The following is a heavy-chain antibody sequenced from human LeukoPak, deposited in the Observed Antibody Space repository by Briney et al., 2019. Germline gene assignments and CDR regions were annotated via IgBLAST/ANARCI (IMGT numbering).Heavy chain of an antibody. CDR3: AHAYSYSSSPQGWAFDP. V-gene: IGHV2-5*02. CDR2: IYWDDDK. Sequence: SGPTLVKPAQTLTLTCTFSGFSLSTSGVGVGWIRQPPGKALEWLALIYWDDDKRYSPSLKSRLTITKDTSKNQVVLTMTNMDPVDTATYYCAHAYSYSSSPQGWAFDPWGQGTLVTVSS. D-gene: IGHD6-13*01. J-gene: IGHJ5*02. CDR1: GFSLSTSGVG.